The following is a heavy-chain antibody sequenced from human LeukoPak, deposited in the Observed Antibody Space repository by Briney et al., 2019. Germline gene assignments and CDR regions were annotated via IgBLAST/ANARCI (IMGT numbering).Heavy chain of an antibody. Sequence: GGSLRLSCAASGFTFSSYAIHWVRRAPGKGLEWVAVISYDENNKYYADSVKGRFTISRDNSKNTLYLQMNSLRAEDTAAYYCARVSRGSGWSYYFDYWGQGTLVTVSS. V-gene: IGHV3-30-3*01. J-gene: IGHJ4*02. D-gene: IGHD6-19*01. CDR1: GFTFSSYA. CDR2: ISYDENNK. CDR3: ARVSRGSGWSYYFDY.